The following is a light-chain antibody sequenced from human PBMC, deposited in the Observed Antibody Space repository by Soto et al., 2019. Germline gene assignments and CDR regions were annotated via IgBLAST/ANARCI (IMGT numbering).Light chain of an antibody. Sequence: QSVLTQPPSVSGAPGQRVTISCTGSSSNIGAGYDVHWYQQLPGTAPKLLIYGNSNRPSGVPDRFSGSKSGTSASLANTGLQAEDEADYYCRSYDSSLGGFVVFGGGTKLTVL. CDR1: SSNIGAGYD. J-gene: IGLJ2*01. CDR3: RSYDSSLGGFVV. CDR2: GNS. V-gene: IGLV1-40*01.